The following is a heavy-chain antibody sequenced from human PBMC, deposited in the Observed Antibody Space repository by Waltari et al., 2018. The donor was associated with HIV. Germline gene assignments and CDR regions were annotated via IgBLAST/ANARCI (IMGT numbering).Heavy chain of an antibody. V-gene: IGHV6-1*01. CDR1: GDSVSSNSAA. J-gene: IGHJ5*02. CDR2: TYYRSRWYN. Sequence: QGQLQQSGPGLVKPSQTLSLTCVISGDSVSSNSAAWNWIRQSPSRGLELLGRTYYRSRWYNEYAVSVKSRITINQDTSKNQFSLQLKSVTPEDTAVYYCVRGGQWLNWFGPWGPGTLVTVSS. CDR3: VRGGQWLNWFGP. D-gene: IGHD6-19*01.